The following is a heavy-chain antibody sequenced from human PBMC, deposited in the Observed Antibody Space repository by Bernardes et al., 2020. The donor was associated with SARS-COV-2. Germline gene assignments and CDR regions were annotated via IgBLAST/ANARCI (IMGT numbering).Heavy chain of an antibody. J-gene: IGHJ5*02. CDR1: GYTFTGYY. CDR3: AREGRITIFGVQKGPHNWFDP. V-gene: IGHV1-2*02. Sequence: ASVKVSCKASGYTFTGYYMHWVRQAPGQGLEWMGWINPNSGGTNYAQKFQGRVTMTRDTSISTAYMELSRLRSDDTAVYYCAREGRITIFGVQKGPHNWFDPWGQGTLVTVSS. CDR2: INPNSGGT. D-gene: IGHD3-3*01.